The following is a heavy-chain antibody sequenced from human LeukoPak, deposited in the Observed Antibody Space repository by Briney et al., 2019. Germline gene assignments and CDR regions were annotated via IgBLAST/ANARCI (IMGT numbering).Heavy chain of an antibody. CDR3: ARDNEWKLSYYFDY. CDR1: GYTFISYG. V-gene: IGHV1-18*01. Sequence: ASVKVSCKAFGYTFISYGISWVRHAPGQGLEWMGWIIAYNGNTNYAQKLQGRTTMTTDTSTSTAYMELRSMRSDDTAVYYCARDNEWKLSYYFDYWGQGTLVTVSS. J-gene: IGHJ4*02. CDR2: IIAYNGNT. D-gene: IGHD1-26*01.